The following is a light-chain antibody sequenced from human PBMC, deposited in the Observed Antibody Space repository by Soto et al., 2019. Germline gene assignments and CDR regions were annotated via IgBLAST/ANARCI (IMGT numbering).Light chain of an antibody. J-gene: IGKJ4*01. CDR3: QQYDSSFT. Sequence: IVLTQSPATLYLSPGERATLSCTASQHVTTTYIAWYQQKFGQAHRLLIYGASTRATGTPDRFTGGGFGTDFTLTISRVEPEDFAVYYCQQYDSSFTFGGGTKVEMK. V-gene: IGKV3-20*01. CDR2: GAS. CDR1: QHVTTTY.